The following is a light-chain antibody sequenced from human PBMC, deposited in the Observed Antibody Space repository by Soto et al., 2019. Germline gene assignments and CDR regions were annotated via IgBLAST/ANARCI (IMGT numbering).Light chain of an antibody. CDR3: QVRTDWPPFKYT. CDR1: QSVDSF. CDR2: DTS. Sequence: IVLTQSPASLSLSPGERATRSCRASQSVDSFLAWYQQKPGRTPRLLIYDTSNRATGIPARFSGSGSGTDFTLTISRLEPEDFAVYYCQVRTDWPPFKYTFGQGTKLEVK. V-gene: IGKV3-11*01. J-gene: IGKJ2*01.